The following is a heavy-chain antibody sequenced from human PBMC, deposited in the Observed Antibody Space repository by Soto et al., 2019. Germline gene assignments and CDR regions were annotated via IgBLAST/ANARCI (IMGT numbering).Heavy chain of an antibody. J-gene: IGHJ4*02. V-gene: IGHV4-34*01. CDR1: GGSFSGYY. D-gene: IGHD5-12*01. CDR2: INHSGST. Sequence: SETLSLTCAVYGGSFSGYYWSWIRQPPGKGLEWIGEINHSGSTNYNPSLKSRVTISVDTSKNQFSLKLSSVTAADTAVYYCARGTGDIVATIGGVFDYWGQGTLVTVSS. CDR3: ARGTGDIVATIGGVFDY.